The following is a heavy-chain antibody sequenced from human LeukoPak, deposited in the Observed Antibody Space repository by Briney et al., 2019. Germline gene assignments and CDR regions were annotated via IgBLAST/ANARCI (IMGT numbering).Heavy chain of an antibody. CDR2: ISWNSGSI. CDR3: AKAASSGWYPFDY. CDR1: GFTFDDYA. J-gene: IGHJ4*02. Sequence: LGGSLRLSCAASGFTFDDYAMHWVRQAPGKGLEWVSGISWNSGSIGYADSVKGRFTISRDNSKNTLYLQMNSLRAEDTAVYYCAKAASSGWYPFDYWGQGTLVTVSS. D-gene: IGHD6-19*01. V-gene: IGHV3-9*01.